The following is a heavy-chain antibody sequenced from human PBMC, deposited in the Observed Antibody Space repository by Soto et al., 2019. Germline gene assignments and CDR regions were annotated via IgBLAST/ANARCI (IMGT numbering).Heavy chain of an antibody. CDR2: IVVDSKTA. CDR1: GSTFNNFA. D-gene: IGHD1-26*01. Sequence: LLQAGAEVKEHGSSVRVSCQVSGSTFNNFAFSWVRQAPGHGPERMGGIVVDSKTAEYSQRFQDRVTFPADTSTDALYMELGRLTFDDTAVYYCARAIKRWEVNSYFDFWGKGTLVTVSS. J-gene: IGHJ4*02. CDR3: ARAIKRWEVNSYFDF. V-gene: IGHV1-69*06.